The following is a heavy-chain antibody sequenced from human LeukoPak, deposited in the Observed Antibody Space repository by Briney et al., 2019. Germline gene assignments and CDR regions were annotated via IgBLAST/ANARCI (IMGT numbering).Heavy chain of an antibody. CDR1: GFTFSSYA. V-gene: IGHV3-23*01. J-gene: IGHJ4*02. Sequence: GGSLRLSCAASGFTFSSYAMSWVRQAPGKGLEWVSAISGSGGSTYYADSVKGRFTISRDNSKNTLYLQMNSLRAEDTAVYYCAKEEGPMQLGEVAMGYWGQGTLVTVSS. CDR3: AKEEGPMQLGEVAMGY. CDR2: ISGSGGST. D-gene: IGHD6-6*01.